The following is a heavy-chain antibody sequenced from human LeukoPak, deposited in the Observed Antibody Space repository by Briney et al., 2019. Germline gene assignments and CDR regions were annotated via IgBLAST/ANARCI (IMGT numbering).Heavy chain of an antibody. CDR1: GFTFSDYY. V-gene: IGHV3-11*04. Sequence: GGSLRLSCAASGFTFSDYYMSWIRQAPGKGLEWVSYISSSGSTIYYADSVKGRFTISRDNAKNSLYLQMIRLRADDTAVYYCAKNHRIAAAPSGGFDIWGQGTVVTVSS. CDR2: ISSSGSTI. D-gene: IGHD6-13*01. CDR3: AKNHRIAAAPSGGFDI. J-gene: IGHJ3*02.